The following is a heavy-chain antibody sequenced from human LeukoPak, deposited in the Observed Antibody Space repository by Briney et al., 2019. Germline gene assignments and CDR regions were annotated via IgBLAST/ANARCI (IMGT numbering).Heavy chain of an antibody. CDR2: IYYSGST. D-gene: IGHD6-13*01. V-gene: IGHV4-59*01. CDR3: ARDRQGSSWYVGWFDP. CDR1: GGSISSYY. Sequence: SETLSLTCTVSGGSISSYYWSWIRQPPGKGLEWIGYIYYSGSTNYNPSLKSRVTISVDTSKNQFSLKLSSVTAADTAVYYCARDRQGSSWYVGWFDPWGQGTLVTVSS. J-gene: IGHJ5*02.